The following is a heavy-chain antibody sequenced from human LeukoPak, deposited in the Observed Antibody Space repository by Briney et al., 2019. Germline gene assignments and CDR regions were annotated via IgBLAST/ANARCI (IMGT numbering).Heavy chain of an antibody. J-gene: IGHJ6*03. CDR3: ARGRRVPAAIYYYYYYMDV. CDR2: IYYSGST. CDR1: GDSISNYY. D-gene: IGHD2-2*01. Sequence: SETLSLTCSVSGDSISNYYWSWIRQPPGKGLEWIGYIYYSGSTNYNPSLRSRVTISVDTSKNQFSLRLSSVTAADTAVYYCARGRRVPAAIYYYYYYMDVWGKGTTVTISS. V-gene: IGHV4-59*01.